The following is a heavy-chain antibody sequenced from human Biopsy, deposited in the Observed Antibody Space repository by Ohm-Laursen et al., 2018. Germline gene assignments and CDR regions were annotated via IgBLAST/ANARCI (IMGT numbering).Heavy chain of an antibody. CDR1: GFAFSYYG. CDR2: MWSDGINK. V-gene: IGHV3-33*01. Sequence: SLRLSCTASGFAFSYYGLHWVRQAPGKGLQWVAVMWSDGINKNYADSVKGRFTVSRDNSNNVLYLQMSSLRVEDTALYYCVRDRGHYYDKSDYKIGDWVWGHGTLVTVSS. CDR3: VRDRGHYYDKSDYKIGDWV. D-gene: IGHD3-22*01. J-gene: IGHJ4*01.